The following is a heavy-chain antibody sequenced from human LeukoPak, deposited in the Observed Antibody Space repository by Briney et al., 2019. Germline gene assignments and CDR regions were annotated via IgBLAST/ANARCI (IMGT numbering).Heavy chain of an antibody. CDR2: INHSGST. CDR1: GGSFSGYY. J-gene: IGHJ4*02. Sequence: SETLSLTCAVYGGSFSGYYWSWIRQPPGKGLEWIGEINHSGSTNYNPSLKSRVTISVDTSKNQFSLKLSSVTAADTAVYYCAKDSGAARPFDCWGQGTLVTVSS. CDR3: AKDSGAARPFDC. V-gene: IGHV4-34*01. D-gene: IGHD6-6*01.